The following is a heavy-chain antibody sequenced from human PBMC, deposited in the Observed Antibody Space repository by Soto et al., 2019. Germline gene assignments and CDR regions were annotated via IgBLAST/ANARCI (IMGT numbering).Heavy chain of an antibody. Sequence: SETLSLTCTGSGGSVSSGSYYWSWIRQPPGKGLEWIGDIYYSGSTNYNPSLKSRVTISVDTSKNQFSLKLSSVTAADTAVYYCAIRGYSGYDNWFDPWGQGTLVTVSS. CDR1: GGSVSSGSYY. J-gene: IGHJ5*02. CDR3: AIRGYSGYDNWFDP. CDR2: IYYSGST. D-gene: IGHD5-12*01. V-gene: IGHV4-61*01.